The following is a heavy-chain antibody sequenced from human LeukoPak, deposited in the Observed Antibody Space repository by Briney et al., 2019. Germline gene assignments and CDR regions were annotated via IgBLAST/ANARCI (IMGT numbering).Heavy chain of an antibody. CDR1: GFTFDDYA. CDR3: AKGGGEGTYFDY. J-gene: IGHJ4*02. D-gene: IGHD1/OR15-1a*01. CDR2: ISWDSGSI. Sequence: GGSLRLSCAASGFTFDDYAMHWVRQAPGKGLEWVSGISWDSGSIGYADSVKGRFTISRDNAKNSLYLQMNSLRAEDTALYYCAKGGGEGTYFDYWGQGTLVTVSS. V-gene: IGHV3-9*01.